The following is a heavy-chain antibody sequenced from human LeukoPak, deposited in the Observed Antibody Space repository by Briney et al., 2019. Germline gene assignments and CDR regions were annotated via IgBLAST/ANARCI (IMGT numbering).Heavy chain of an antibody. CDR2: IWYDGSNK. V-gene: IGHV3-33*06. CDR1: GFTFSSHG. D-gene: IGHD4-17*01. Sequence: PGGSLRLSCAAYGFTFSSHGMHWVRQAPGKGLEWVAVIWYDGSNKYYADSVKGRFTISRDNSKNTLYLQMNSLRAEDTAVYYCAKDRDDYGDYIFDYWGQGTLVTVSS. J-gene: IGHJ4*02. CDR3: AKDRDDYGDYIFDY.